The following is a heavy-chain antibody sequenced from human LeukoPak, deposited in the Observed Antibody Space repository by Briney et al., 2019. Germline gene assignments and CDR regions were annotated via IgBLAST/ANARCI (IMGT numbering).Heavy chain of an antibody. V-gene: IGHV3-23*01. CDR1: GFFFNTYA. CDR3: IPCY. CDR2: ISGRGDST. J-gene: IGHJ4*02. Sequence: GGSLRLSCAASGFFFNTYAKSWVRQAPRKGLEWVSAISGRGDSTCYADSVKGRFTISRDNSKNTLYLQMSSLRADDTAVYRSIPCYWGQGTLVTVSS. D-gene: IGHD6-6*01.